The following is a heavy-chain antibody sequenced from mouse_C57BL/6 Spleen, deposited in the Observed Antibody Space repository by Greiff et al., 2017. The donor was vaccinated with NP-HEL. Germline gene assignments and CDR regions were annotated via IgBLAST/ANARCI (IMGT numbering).Heavy chain of an antibody. J-gene: IGHJ1*03. CDR1: GYTFTSYW. CDR2: IDPSDSET. D-gene: IGHD1-2*01. Sequence: QVQLQQPGAELVRPGSSVKLSCKASGYTFTSYWMHWVKQRPIQGLEWIGNIDPSDSETHYNQKFKDKTTLTVDKSSSTAYMQLSSLTSEDSAVYYCARGRERPYFDVWGTGTTVTVSS. CDR3: ARGRERPYFDV. V-gene: IGHV1-52*01.